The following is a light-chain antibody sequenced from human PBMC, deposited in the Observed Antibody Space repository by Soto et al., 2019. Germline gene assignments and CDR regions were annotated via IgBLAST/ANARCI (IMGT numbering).Light chain of an antibody. CDR2: DNH. J-gene: IGLJ3*02. V-gene: IGLV1-51*01. CDR1: SSNIGGNS. Sequence: QSVMTQPPSVSAAPGQKVTISCSGSSSNIGGNSVSWYQQLPGTAPKLLIFDNHKRPSGIPDRFSGSKSGTSATLGITGLQTGDAADYYCETWDSSLGAWVFGGGTKLTVL. CDR3: ETWDSSLGAWV.